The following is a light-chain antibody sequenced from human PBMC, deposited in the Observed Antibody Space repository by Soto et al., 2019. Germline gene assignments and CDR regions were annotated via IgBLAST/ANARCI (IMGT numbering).Light chain of an antibody. CDR2: SAS. CDR3: QQYIHGYT. Sequence: EVVMTQSPATLSVFPGERVTLSCRASQSVSTSLAWYQQKPGQAPRLLIYSASTRATGIPARFSGSGSGTEFTLTISSLESEDFADYYCQQYIHGYTLGQGTELEIK. J-gene: IGKJ2*01. CDR1: QSVSTS. V-gene: IGKV3-15*01.